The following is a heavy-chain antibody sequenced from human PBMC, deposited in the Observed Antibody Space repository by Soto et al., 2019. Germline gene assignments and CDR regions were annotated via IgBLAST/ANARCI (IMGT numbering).Heavy chain of an antibody. CDR2: IITLFGTA. CDR3: AREVGYGDCSAALLD. Sequence: VQLMQSGAEVKQPGSSVKVSCKASGGTFSSHSINWVRQAPGQGLEWMGGIITLFGTANYAQNFQGRVTITADQSTSTAYMDLNSLRSDDTAVYYCAREVGYGDCSAALLDWGQGTLVTVSS. CDR1: GGTFSSHS. V-gene: IGHV1-69*01. D-gene: IGHD4-17*01. J-gene: IGHJ4*02.